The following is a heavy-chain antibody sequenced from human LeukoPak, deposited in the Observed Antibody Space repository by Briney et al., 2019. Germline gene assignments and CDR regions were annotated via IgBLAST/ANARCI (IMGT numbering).Heavy chain of an antibody. V-gene: IGHV3-15*01. CDR1: GFTFSDAW. CDR2: IKSKTNGGTT. CDR3: TALGYPQYFHH. J-gene: IGHJ4*02. D-gene: IGHD2-15*01. Sequence: PGGSLILSCAASGFTFSDAWMTWVRQAPGKGLEWVGRIKSKTNGGTTDYAAPVKGRFTISRDDSKNTLYFQMNSLRTEDTAVYYCTALGYPQYFHHWGQGTLVTVSS.